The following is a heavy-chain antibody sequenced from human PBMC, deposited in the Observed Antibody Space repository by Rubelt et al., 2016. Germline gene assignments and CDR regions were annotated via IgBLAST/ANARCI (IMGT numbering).Heavy chain of an antibody. J-gene: IGHJ4*02. CDR3: ARGGGVVVVPAATYFDY. D-gene: IGHD2-2*01. Sequence: WVRQAPGKGLEWVSVIYSGGSTYYADSVKGRFTISRDNSKNTLYPQMNSLRAEDTAVYYCARGGGVVVVPAATYFDYWGQGTRVTVSS. V-gene: IGHV3-53*01. CDR2: IYSGGST.